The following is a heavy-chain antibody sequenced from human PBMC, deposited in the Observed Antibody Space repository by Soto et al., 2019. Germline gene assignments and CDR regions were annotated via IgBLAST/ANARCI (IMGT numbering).Heavy chain of an antibody. J-gene: IGHJ2*01. D-gene: IGHD1-7*01. Sequence: VQLVPSGAEVKKPGSSVKVSCKASGGTFSSYAISWVRHAPGPRLEWMGGIIPIFGTANYAQKFQGRVTTTADESTSTAYMELSSLRSEDTAVYYCASDRELNWYFDLWGRGTLDTVS. CDR1: GGTFSSYA. CDR2: IIPIFGTA. CDR3: ASDRELNWYFDL. V-gene: IGHV1-69*12.